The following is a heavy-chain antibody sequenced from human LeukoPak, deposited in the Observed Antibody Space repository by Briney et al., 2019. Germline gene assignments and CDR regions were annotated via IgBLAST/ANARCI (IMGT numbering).Heavy chain of an antibody. CDR2: ISGSGDST. Sequence: GGSLRLSCAASGFTFSSYAVSWVRQAPGKGLEWVSVISGSGDSTYYADSVKGRFTISRDNSKNTLYLQMNGLRAEDTAVYYCAKGGYGSGSYYPYYLDYWGQGTLVTVSS. CDR1: GFTFSSYA. CDR3: AKGGYGSGSYYPYYLDY. V-gene: IGHV3-23*01. D-gene: IGHD3-10*01. J-gene: IGHJ4*02.